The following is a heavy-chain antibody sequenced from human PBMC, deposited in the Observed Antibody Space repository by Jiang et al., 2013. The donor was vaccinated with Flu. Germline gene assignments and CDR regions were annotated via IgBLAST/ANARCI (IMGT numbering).Heavy chain of an antibody. J-gene: IGHJ4*02. CDR3: AREKYYDFWSGRPFDY. V-gene: IGHV4-59*12. CDR1: GGSISSYY. Sequence: LLKPSETLSLTCTVSGGSISSYYWSWIRQPPGKGLEWIGYIHYSGSSNSNPSLKSRVTILVDTSKNQFSLKLSSVTAADTAVYYCAREKYYDFWSGRPFDYWGQGTLVTVSS. CDR2: IHYSGSS. D-gene: IGHD3-3*01.